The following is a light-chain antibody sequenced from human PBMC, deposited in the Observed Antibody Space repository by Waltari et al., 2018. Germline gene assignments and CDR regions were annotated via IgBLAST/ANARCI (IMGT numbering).Light chain of an antibody. J-gene: IGKJ2*01. CDR2: KVS. Sequence: DVVMTQSPLSLPVTLGQPASISCRSSQSLIYSDGNTFLHWFLQRPGQSPRRLIYKVSYRDSGVPDRFSDSGSGTDFTLKISRVEAEDVGVYFCMQGTHWPQTFGQGTQLEIK. CDR3: MQGTHWPQT. CDR1: QSLIYSDGNTF. V-gene: IGKV2-30*01.